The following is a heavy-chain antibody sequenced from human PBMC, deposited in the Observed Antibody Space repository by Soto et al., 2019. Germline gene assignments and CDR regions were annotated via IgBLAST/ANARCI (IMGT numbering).Heavy chain of an antibody. CDR1: GYTLTELS. CDR2: FDPEDGET. V-gene: IGHV1-24*01. D-gene: IGHD6-19*01. Sequence: ASVKVSCKVSGYTLTELSMHWVRQAPGKGLEWMGGFDPEDGETIYAQKFQGRVTMTEDTSTDTAYMELSSLRSEDTAVYYCATRGQWLRYFQHWGQGTLVTVYS. J-gene: IGHJ1*01. CDR3: ATRGQWLRYFQH.